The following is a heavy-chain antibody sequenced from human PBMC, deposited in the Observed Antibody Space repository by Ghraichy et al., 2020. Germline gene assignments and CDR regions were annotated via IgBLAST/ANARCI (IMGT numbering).Heavy chain of an antibody. CDR2: IFHSGSA. J-gene: IGHJ6*02. V-gene: IGHV4-59*08. CDR3: ARHIDHGGNSLYYGMDV. D-gene: IGHD4-23*01. Sequence: SETLSLTCIVSGGSMSPYYWSWIRQPPGKGLEWIGYIFHSGSANYNPSLMSRVTISVDTSQNQFSLTVNSVTAADTAVYYCARHIDHGGNSLYYGMDVWGQGTTVIVSS. CDR1: GGSMSPYY.